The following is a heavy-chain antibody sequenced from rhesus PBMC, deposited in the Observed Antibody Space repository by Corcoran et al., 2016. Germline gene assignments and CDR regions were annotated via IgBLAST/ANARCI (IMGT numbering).Heavy chain of an antibody. CDR3: ARGSGSGWAGFDY. Sequence: QVTLQESGPSHVNPTPPLSLPCTFSGFSFPTRGMGVGWIRQPPWKALEWLSLIYWDDGKRYSTSLKSRLTISKETSKNQVVLTMTNMDPMDTATYYCARGSGSGWAGFDYWGQGVLVTVSS. J-gene: IGHJ4*01. D-gene: IGHD6-31*01. CDR1: GFSFPTRGMG. CDR2: IYWDDGK. V-gene: IGHV2-152*01.